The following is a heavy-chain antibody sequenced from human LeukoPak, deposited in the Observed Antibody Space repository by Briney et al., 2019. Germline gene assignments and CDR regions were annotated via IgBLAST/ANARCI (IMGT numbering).Heavy chain of an antibody. Sequence: PGGSLRLFCAASGFTFSSYWMHWVRQAPGKGLVWVSHINTDGSSTSYADSVKGRFTVSRDNAKNTLYLQMNSLRAEDTAVYYCARDHCGGDCYRREYYFDYWGQGTLVTVSS. D-gene: IGHD2-21*02. V-gene: IGHV3-74*01. CDR3: ARDHCGGDCYRREYYFDY. J-gene: IGHJ4*02. CDR2: INTDGSST. CDR1: GFTFSSYW.